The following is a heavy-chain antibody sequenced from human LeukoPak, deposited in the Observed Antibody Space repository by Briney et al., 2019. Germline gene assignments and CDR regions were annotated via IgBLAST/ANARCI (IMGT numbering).Heavy chain of an antibody. CDR1: GYTFNNHY. CDR2: INPSGGST. CDR3: ARQGTYSSAIGMGY. Sequence: ASVKVSCKASGYTFNNHYMYCVRQAPGQGLEWMGVINPSGGSTSYAQKFQGRVTMTRDTSTRTVYMEVNSLRSEDTAAYYCARQGTYSSAIGMGYWGQGTLVTVSS. D-gene: IGHD6-19*01. V-gene: IGHV1-46*02. J-gene: IGHJ4*02.